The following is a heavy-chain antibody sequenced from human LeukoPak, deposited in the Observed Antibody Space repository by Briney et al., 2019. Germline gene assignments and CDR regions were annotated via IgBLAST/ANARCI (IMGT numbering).Heavy chain of an antibody. J-gene: IGHJ4*02. CDR2: RYSDANT. CDR3: ARAGEPLAAKTFAY. V-gene: IGHV3-53*01. D-gene: IGHD1-14*01. CDR1: GLPVITSD. Sequence: GGSVTLLCTPSGLPVITSDMTWVRHARGKGREWVAFRYSDANTKNADSVHGRFTISRDNSKNTLYLEMNSLSLEDTAVYYCARAGEPLAAKTFAYWGQGTLVTVSS.